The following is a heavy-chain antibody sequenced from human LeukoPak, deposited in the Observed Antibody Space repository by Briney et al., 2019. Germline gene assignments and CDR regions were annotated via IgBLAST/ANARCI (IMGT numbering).Heavy chain of an antibody. D-gene: IGHD6-19*01. CDR1: GFTFSSYA. CDR2: ISGSGGST. J-gene: IGHJ4*02. Sequence: GGSLRLSCAASGFTFSSYAMSRVRQAPGKGLEWVSAISGSGGSTYYADSVKGRFTISRDNSKNTLYLQMNSLRAEDTAVYYCAKARGAAVAALLRYFDYWGQGTLVTVSS. V-gene: IGHV3-23*01. CDR3: AKARGAAVAALLRYFDY.